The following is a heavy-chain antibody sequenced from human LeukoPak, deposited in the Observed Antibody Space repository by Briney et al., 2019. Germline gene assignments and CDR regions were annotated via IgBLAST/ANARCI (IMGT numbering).Heavy chain of an antibody. Sequence: PGGSLRLSCAASGFTLSSYAMSWVRQAPGKGLEWVSAISGSDGSTHYADSVKGRFTISRDNSKNVLYLHMNSLRAEDTAVYYCAKRYIGNYYFDYWGQGTLVTVSS. CDR1: GFTLSSYA. V-gene: IGHV3-23*01. CDR3: AKRYIGNYYFDY. CDR2: ISGSDGST. J-gene: IGHJ4*02. D-gene: IGHD3-16*02.